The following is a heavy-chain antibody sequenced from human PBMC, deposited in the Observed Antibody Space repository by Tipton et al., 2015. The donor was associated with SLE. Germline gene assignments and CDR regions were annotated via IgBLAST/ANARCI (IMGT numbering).Heavy chain of an antibody. Sequence: TLSLTCTVSGGSISSYYWSWIRQPAGKGLEWIGRIYTSGSTNYNPSLKSRVTMSVDTSKNQFSLKLSSVTAADTAVYYCARLSLGDSSHDFDLWGRGTLVTVSS. CDR1: GGSISSYY. D-gene: IGHD6-13*01. V-gene: IGHV4-4*07. CDR3: ARLSLGDSSHDFDL. CDR2: IYTSGST. J-gene: IGHJ2*01.